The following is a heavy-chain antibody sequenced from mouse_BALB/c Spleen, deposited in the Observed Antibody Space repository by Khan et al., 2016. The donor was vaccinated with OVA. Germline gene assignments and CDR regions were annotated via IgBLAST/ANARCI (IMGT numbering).Heavy chain of an antibody. CDR2: IWGDGNT. D-gene: IGHD2-1*01. J-gene: IGHJ4*01. CDR1: GFSLTTYG. Sequence: QVQLKQSGPGLVAPSQSLSITCTVSGFSLTTYGVSWVRQPPGKGLEWLGVIWGDGNTNYHSALKSRLCISKDNSKSQVFLKLNSLQTDDTATYYCAKQNHGTLYAVDYWGQGTSVTVSS. V-gene: IGHV2-3*01. CDR3: AKQNHGTLYAVDY.